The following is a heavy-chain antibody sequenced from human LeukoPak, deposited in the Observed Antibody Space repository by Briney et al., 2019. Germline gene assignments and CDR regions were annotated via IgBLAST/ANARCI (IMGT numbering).Heavy chain of an antibody. CDR1: GFTFSSYW. Sequence: GGSLRLSCAASGFTFSSYWMHWVRQAPGKGLVWVSRINSDGSSTSYADSVKGRFTISRDNAKNTPYLQMNSLRAEDTAVYYCARGKGLWELLDYWGQGTLVTVSS. V-gene: IGHV3-74*01. J-gene: IGHJ4*02. CDR3: ARGKGLWELLDY. CDR2: INSDGSST. D-gene: IGHD1-26*01.